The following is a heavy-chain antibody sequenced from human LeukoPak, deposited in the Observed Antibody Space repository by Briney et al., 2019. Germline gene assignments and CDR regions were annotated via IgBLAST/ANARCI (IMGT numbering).Heavy chain of an antibody. CDR2: INPNSGGT. CDR3: ARSYSSQFPLSY. Sequence: GASVKVSCKASGYTFTGYYMHWVRQAPGQGLEWMGWINPNSGGTNYAQKFQGRVTTTRDTSISTAYMELSRLRSDDTAVYYCARSYSSQFPLSYWGQGTLVTVSS. J-gene: IGHJ4*02. V-gene: IGHV1-2*02. CDR1: GYTFTGYY. D-gene: IGHD6-19*01.